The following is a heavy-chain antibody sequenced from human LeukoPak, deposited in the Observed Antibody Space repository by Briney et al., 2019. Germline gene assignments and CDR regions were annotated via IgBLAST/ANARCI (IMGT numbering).Heavy chain of an antibody. J-gene: IGHJ4*02. CDR3: ARDAGWGYYDL. Sequence: GGSLRLSCVASGFTFSTSWVTWVRQAPGTGLEWVANIDKHENGKYYVDSVKGRFAISRDYASNSVFLQMDSLRAEDTSVYYCARDAGWGYYDLWGQGTPVTVSS. V-gene: IGHV3-7*01. CDR1: GFTFSTSW. D-gene: IGHD1-26*01. CDR2: IDKHENGK.